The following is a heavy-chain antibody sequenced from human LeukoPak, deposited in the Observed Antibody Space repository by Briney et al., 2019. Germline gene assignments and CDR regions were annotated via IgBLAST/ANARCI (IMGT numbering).Heavy chain of an antibody. CDR1: GFTFSDYY. CDR3: ARAYDFWSGYYYGDY. V-gene: IGHV3-11*01. J-gene: IGHJ4*02. Sequence: GGSLRLSCAASGFTFSDYYMSWIRQAPGKGLEWVSYISSSGTTIYYADSVKGRFTISRDNAENSLFLQMNSLRAEDTAVYYCARAYDFWSGYYYGDYWGQGTLVTVSS. D-gene: IGHD3-3*01. CDR2: ISSSGTTI.